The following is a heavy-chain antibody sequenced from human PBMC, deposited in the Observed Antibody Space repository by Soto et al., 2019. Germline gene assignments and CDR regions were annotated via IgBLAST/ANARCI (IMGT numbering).Heavy chain of an antibody. CDR2: IRSKAYGGTT. V-gene: IGHV3-49*03. CDR1: AFTFGDYA. Sequence: SXKRSGTVCAFTFGDYAMRCFRQAAGKGLEWVGFIRSKAYGGTTEYAASVKGRFTISRDDSKSIAYLQMNSLKTEDTAVYYCTRVGANKTGTIGWTPFDPWGQGTLVTVYS. J-gene: IGHJ5*02. CDR3: TRVGANKTGTIGWTPFDP. D-gene: IGHD1-7*01.